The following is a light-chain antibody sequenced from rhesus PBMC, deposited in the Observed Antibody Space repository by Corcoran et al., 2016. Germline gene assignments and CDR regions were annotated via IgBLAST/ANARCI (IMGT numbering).Light chain of an antibody. Sequence: DIQMTQSPSSLSASVGDTVTITCRASQSISSWLDWYQQKPGKAPKLLIYKAYSLQSGVPSRLSGSGSGTDFTLTLSSLQPKDFATYIFLQYSSGPFTFGPGTKLDVK. J-gene: IGKJ3*01. CDR1: QSISSW. CDR3: LQYSSGPFT. CDR2: KAY. V-gene: IGKV1-22*01.